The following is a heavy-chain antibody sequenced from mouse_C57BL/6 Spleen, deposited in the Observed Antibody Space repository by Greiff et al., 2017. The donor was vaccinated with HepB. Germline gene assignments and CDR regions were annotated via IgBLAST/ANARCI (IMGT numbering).Heavy chain of an antibody. D-gene: IGHD1-1*01. V-gene: IGHV1-80*01. J-gene: IGHJ1*03. Sequence: VQLQQSGAELVKPGASVKISCKASGYAFSCYWMNWVKQRPGKGLEWIGQIYPGDGDTNYNGKFKGKATLTADKSSSTAYMQLSSLTSEDSAVYFWARRGGTPRGYFDVWGTGTTVTVSS. CDR1: GYAFSCYW. CDR3: ARRGGTPRGYFDV. CDR2: IYPGDGDT.